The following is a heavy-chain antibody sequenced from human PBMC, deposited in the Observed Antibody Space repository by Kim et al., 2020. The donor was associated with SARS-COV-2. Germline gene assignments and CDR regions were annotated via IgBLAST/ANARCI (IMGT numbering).Heavy chain of an antibody. CDR2: INAGNGNT. CDR1: GYTFTSYA. CDR3: ARPPGYCSSTSCYAGYFDY. Sequence: ASVKVSCKASGYTFTSYAMHWVRQAPGQRLEWMGWINAGNGNTKYSQKFQGRVTITRDTSASTAYMELSSLRSEDTAVYYCARPPGYCSSTSCYAGYFDYCGPRTLVTLSS. J-gene: IGHJ4*02. D-gene: IGHD2-2*01. V-gene: IGHV1-3*01.